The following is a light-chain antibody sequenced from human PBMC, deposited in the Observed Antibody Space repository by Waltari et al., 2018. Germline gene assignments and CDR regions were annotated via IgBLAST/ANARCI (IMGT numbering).Light chain of an antibody. CDR3: TSHTSSSTWV. J-gene: IGLJ3*02. V-gene: IGLV2-14*01. Sequence: QSDLTQPASVSGSPGQSITISCTGTSSDVGGYTYVSWFQQHPGNTPKLLIYEVSNRPSGVSNRFSGSKSGNTASLTISGLQAEDEADYYCTSHTSSSTWVFGGGTKLTVL. CDR2: EVS. CDR1: SSDVGGYTY.